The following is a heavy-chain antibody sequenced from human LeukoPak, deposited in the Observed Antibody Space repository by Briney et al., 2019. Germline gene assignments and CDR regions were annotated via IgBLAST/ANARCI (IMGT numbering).Heavy chain of an antibody. CDR3: AIVSFGIGARY. V-gene: IGHV3-23*01. CDR1: GFTFSSYA. Sequence: GGFLRLSCAASGFTFSSYAMSWVRQAPGKGLEWVSAISGSGDSTYYADSVKGRFTISRDNPKNTLYLQLNSLRGEDTAVYYCAIVSFGIGARYWGQGTLVTVSS. J-gene: IGHJ4*02. CDR2: ISGSGDST. D-gene: IGHD6-6*01.